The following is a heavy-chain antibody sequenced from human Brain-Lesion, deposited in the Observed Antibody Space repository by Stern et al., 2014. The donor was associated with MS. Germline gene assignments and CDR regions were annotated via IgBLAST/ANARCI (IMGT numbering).Heavy chain of an antibody. Sequence: QVQLVQSGPGLVKPSETLSLTCTVSGGSITSSSYYWGWIRQPPGRGLEYIGTVYYTGSTFYDPSLKSRVPLSVDTSKHQVALNLPSVTAADTAVYYCVRPDIMGTIWNWGQGTLVTVSS. J-gene: IGHJ4*02. CDR3: VRPDIMGTIWN. CDR2: VYYTGST. D-gene: IGHD1-26*01. V-gene: IGHV4-39*01. CDR1: GGSITSSSYY.